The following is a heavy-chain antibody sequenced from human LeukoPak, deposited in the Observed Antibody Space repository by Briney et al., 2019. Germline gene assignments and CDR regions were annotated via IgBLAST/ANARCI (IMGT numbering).Heavy chain of an antibody. D-gene: IGHD6-19*01. V-gene: IGHV5-51*01. Sequence: GESLKISCKGSGYSFTSYWIGWVRQMPGKGLEWVGIIYPGDSDTRYSPSFQGQVTISADKSISTAYLQWSSLKAPDTAMYYCARGRYLYSGGWYNWFDPWGQGTLVTVSS. CDR3: ARGRYLYSGGWYNWFDP. CDR2: IYPGDSDT. J-gene: IGHJ5*02. CDR1: GYSFTSYW.